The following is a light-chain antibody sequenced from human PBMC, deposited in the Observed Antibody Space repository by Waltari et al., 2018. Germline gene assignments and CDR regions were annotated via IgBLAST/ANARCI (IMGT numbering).Light chain of an antibody. J-gene: IGLJ2*01. Sequence: QSALTQPASVSGSPGQSITISCTGTSSDIGAYKYVSWYQQHPGKAPRLILYDVSSRPSEGPNRVSGSKCRNTDSLTISGLKADDDADYYCSSYAGGNSLGIFGAGTKLTVL. CDR2: DVS. CDR3: SSYAGGNSLGI. CDR1: SSDIGAYKY. V-gene: IGLV2-14*03.